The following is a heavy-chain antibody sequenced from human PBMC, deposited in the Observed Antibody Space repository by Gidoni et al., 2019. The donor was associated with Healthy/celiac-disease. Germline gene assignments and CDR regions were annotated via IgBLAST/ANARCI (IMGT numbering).Heavy chain of an antibody. CDR2: IKQDGSEK. D-gene: IGHD6-25*01. J-gene: IGHJ6*03. CDR1: GFTLSSYW. Sequence: EVQLVESGGGLVQPGGSRRLSCSASGFTLSSYWLSWVRQAPGKGLEWVANIKQDGSEKYYVDSVKGRFTISRDNAKNSLYLQMNRLRAEDTAVYYCARGSSVRGGGNYYYMDVWGKGTTVTVSS. V-gene: IGHV3-7*03. CDR3: ARGSSVRGGGNYYYMDV.